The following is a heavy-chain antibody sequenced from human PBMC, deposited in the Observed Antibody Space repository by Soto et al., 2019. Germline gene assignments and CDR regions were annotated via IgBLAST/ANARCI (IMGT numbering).Heavy chain of an antibody. CDR2: IYHSGST. Sequence: SETLSLTCAVSGGSISSSNWWSWVRQPPGKGLEWIGEIYHSGSTNYNPSLKSRVTISVDKSKNQSSLKLSSVTAADTAVYYCASRGYYYDSSGYGTSYFDYWGQGTLVTVS. CDR1: GGSISSSNW. CDR3: ASRGYYYDSSGYGTSYFDY. D-gene: IGHD3-22*01. J-gene: IGHJ4*02. V-gene: IGHV4-4*02.